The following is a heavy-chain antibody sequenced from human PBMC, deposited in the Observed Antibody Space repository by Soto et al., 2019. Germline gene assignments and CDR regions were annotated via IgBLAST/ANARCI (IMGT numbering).Heavy chain of an antibody. V-gene: IGHV3-30*18. J-gene: IGHJ6*02. CDR3: AKVLRSTYYDFWSGYYASLGDYYYGMDV. CDR2: ISYDGSNK. CDR1: GFTFSSYG. D-gene: IGHD3-3*01. Sequence: GGSRRLSCAASGFTFSSYGMYWVRQAPGKGLEWVAVISYDGSNKYYADSVKGRFTISRDNSKNTLYLQMNSLRAEDTAVYYCAKVLRSTYYDFWSGYYASLGDYYYGMDVWGQGTTVTVSS.